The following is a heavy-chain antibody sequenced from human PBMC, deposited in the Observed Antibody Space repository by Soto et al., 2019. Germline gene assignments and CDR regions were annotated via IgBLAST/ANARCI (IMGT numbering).Heavy chain of an antibody. Sequence: EVQLVESGGGLVQPGRSLRLSCAASGFTFDDYAMHWVRQAPGKGLEWVSGISWNSGSIGYADSVKGRFTISRDNAKNSLYLQMNSLRAEDTALNYCAKDIDPLAAAGMAFDYWGQGTLVTVSS. J-gene: IGHJ4*02. V-gene: IGHV3-9*01. D-gene: IGHD6-13*01. CDR1: GFTFDDYA. CDR2: ISWNSGSI. CDR3: AKDIDPLAAAGMAFDY.